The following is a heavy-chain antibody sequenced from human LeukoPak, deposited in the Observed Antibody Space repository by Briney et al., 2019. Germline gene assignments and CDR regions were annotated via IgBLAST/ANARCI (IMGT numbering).Heavy chain of an antibody. D-gene: IGHD3-10*01. J-gene: IGHJ5*02. CDR3: GRGHITVVRGVICRWFDP. V-gene: IGHV4-34*01. CDR2: ITHGGST. CDR1: GGSFSGYY. Sequence: PSETLSLTCAVYGGSFSGYYWSWIRQPPGKGLEWMGEITHGGSTNYNPSPKSRVTISLDTSKNQFSLKLSSVTAADTAVFYYGRGHITVVRGVICRWFDPWGQGTLVTVSS.